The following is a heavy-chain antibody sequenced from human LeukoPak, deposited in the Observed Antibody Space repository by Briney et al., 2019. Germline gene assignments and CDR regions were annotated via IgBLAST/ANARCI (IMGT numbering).Heavy chain of an antibody. CDR2: IYDSGST. CDR3: ARYRAYSSSYLDY. D-gene: IGHD6-6*01. J-gene: IGHJ4*02. Sequence: SQALSLTCTVSGGSISSGGYYWSWIRQHPGKGLEWIGNIYDSGSTNYNPSLKSRVTISVDTSKNQFSLKLSSVTAADTAVYYCARYRAYSSSYLDYWGQGTLVTVSS. CDR1: GGSISSGGYY. V-gene: IGHV4-61*08.